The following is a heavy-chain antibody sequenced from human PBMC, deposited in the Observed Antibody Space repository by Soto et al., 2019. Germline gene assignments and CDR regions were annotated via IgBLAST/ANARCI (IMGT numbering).Heavy chain of an antibody. CDR2: ISTYNSNT. Sequence: QVQLVQSGAEVMKPGASVKVSCKASGYTFARYGISWVRQAPGQGLEWMGWISTYNSNTNYARKFQGRVSLTTDTPKNTAYMELRSLTPDDTALYYCAREGFCSSGSCALYSHDYFGMDVWGQGTTVTVS. J-gene: IGHJ6*02. CDR3: AREGFCSSGSCALYSHDYFGMDV. V-gene: IGHV1-18*01. D-gene: IGHD2-15*01. CDR1: GYTFARYG.